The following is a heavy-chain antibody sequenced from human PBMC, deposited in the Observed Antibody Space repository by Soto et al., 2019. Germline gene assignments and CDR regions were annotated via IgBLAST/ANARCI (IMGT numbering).Heavy chain of an antibody. CDR3: ARDVAGGDYGDLDYYGMDV. J-gene: IGHJ6*02. CDR2: ISSSGSTI. Sequence: GGSLRLSCAASGFTFSDYYMSWIRQAPGKGLEWVSYISSSGSTIYYADSVKGRFTISRDNAKNSLYLQMNSLRAEDTAVYYCARDVAGGDYGDLDYYGMDVWGQGTTVTVSS. V-gene: IGHV3-11*01. D-gene: IGHD4-17*01. CDR1: GFTFSDYY.